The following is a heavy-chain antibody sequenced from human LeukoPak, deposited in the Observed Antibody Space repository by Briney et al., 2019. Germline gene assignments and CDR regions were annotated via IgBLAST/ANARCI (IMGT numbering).Heavy chain of an antibody. V-gene: IGHV3-30*02. CDR3: AKGYRAYDSRYLFDY. Sequence: PGESLRLSCAASGFTFSSYGMHWVRQAPGKGLEWVAFIRYDGSNKYYADSLKGRFTISRDNSNNTLYLQMNSLRAEDTAVYYCAKGYRAYDSRYLFDYCGQGTLVTVSS. D-gene: IGHD5-12*01. J-gene: IGHJ4*02. CDR2: IRYDGSNK. CDR1: GFTFSSYG.